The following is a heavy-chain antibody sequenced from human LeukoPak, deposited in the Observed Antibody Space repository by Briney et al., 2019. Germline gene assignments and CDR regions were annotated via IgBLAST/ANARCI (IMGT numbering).Heavy chain of an antibody. V-gene: IGHV3-7*01. CDR2: IKKDGSEK. J-gene: IGHJ5*02. CDR3: ARESPGFETNWFDP. Sequence: GGSLRLSCAASGFTFSSCWMTWVRQAPGKGLEWVANIKKDGSEKYYVDSVKGQFTISRDNAKNSLYLQMNSLRAEDTAVYYCARESPGFETNWFDPWGQGTLVTVSS. D-gene: IGHD1-1*01. CDR1: GFTFSSCW.